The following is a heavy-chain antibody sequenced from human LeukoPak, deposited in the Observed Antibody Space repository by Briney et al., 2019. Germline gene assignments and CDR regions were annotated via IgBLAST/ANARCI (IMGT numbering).Heavy chain of an antibody. V-gene: IGHV3-48*03. D-gene: IGHD2-15*01. CDR1: GFTFSSHE. J-gene: IGHJ4*02. Sequence: PGGSLRLSCAASGFTFSSHEMNWVRQAPGKGLECVSYISSSGNTIYYADSVKGRFTISRDNAKNSLYLQMNSLRAEDTAVYYCATSLRTGGIFDYWGQGTLVTVSS. CDR3: ATSLRTGGIFDY. CDR2: ISSSGNTI.